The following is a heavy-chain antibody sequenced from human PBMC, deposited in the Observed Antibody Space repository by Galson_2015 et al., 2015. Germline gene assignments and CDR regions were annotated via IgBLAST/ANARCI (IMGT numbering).Heavy chain of an antibody. CDR1: EFTFSSYY. V-gene: IGHV3-21*01. CDR2: ISSTTTYI. D-gene: IGHD3-3*01. Sequence: SLRLSCAASEFTFSSYYMSWVRQAPGKGLEWVSSISSTTTYIYYADSVKGRFTFSRDNAKNSLYLQMNSLGAEDTAVYYCARQILDYDFWSGYYPTNFDYWGQGTLVTVSP. CDR3: ARQILDYDFWSGYYPTNFDY. J-gene: IGHJ4*02.